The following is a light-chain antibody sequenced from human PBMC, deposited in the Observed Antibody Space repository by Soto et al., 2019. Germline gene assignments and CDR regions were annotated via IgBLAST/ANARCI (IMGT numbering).Light chain of an antibody. V-gene: IGLV2-18*02. CDR3: SSYMSTSRYV. Sequence: QSVLTQPPSVSGSPGQSVTISCTGTSSDVGKYDHVSWYQQPPGTAPKLIIYEVINRPSGVPARFSGSKSGNTASLTISGLQAEDEADYYCSSYMSTSRYVFGAGTKVTVL. CDR1: SSDVGKYDH. J-gene: IGLJ1*01. CDR2: EVI.